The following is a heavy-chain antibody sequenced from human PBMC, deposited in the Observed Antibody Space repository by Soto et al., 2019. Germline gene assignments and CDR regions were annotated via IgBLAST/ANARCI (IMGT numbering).Heavy chain of an antibody. CDR2: ISYNGSP. D-gene: IGHD3-22*01. V-gene: IGHV4-30-4*01. CDR1: GGSVRSGDYF. CDR3: AREGPRSYYYDSSGFSSLHVMDV. Sequence: QVQLQESGPGLVKPSQTLSLTCTVSGGSVRSGDYFWGWIRQPPGKGLEWIAYISYNGSPYYNPSLRSRLTTSIDASRNQFSLKLSSVTAADTAVYYCAREGPRSYYYDSSGFSSLHVMDVWGQGTTVTVSS. J-gene: IGHJ6*02.